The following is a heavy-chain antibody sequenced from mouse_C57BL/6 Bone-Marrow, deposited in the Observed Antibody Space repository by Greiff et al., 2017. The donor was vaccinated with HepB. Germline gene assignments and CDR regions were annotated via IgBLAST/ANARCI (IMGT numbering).Heavy chain of an antibody. V-gene: IGHV1-26*01. J-gene: IGHJ3*01. CDR1: GYTFTDYY. CDR2: INPNNGGT. Sequence: EVQLQQSGPELVKPGASVKISCKASGYTFTDYYMNWVKQSHGKSLEWIGDINPNNGGTSYNQKFKGKATLTVDKSSSTAYMELRSLTSEDSAVYYCARSGLPRAAPDYYGSSPLAYWGQGTLVTVSA. D-gene: IGHD1-1*01. CDR3: ARSGLPRAAPDYYGSSPLAY.